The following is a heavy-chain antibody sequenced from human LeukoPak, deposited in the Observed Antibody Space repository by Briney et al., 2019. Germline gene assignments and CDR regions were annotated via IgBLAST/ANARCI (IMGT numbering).Heavy chain of an antibody. CDR2: ISYTGTYI. J-gene: IGHJ4*02. V-gene: IGHV3-21*04. CDR1: AFSLNAYN. D-gene: IGHD1-26*01. Sequence: GGSLRLSCAASAFSLNAYNMNWVRQAPGKGLEWVSSISYTGTYINYADSVKGRFTISRDNAQNSLYLQMNSLRAEDTAIYYCVRDRGTYRPIDYWGQGTLVTVSS. CDR3: VRDRGTYRPIDY.